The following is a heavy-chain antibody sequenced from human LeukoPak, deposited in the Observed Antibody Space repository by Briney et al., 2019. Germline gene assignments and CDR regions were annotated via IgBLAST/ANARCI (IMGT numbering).Heavy chain of an antibody. D-gene: IGHD3-3*01. CDR3: TKSDWFDP. Sequence: PGGSLRLPSAASGFIFSGYWMHWVRQAQGKGRVRLSRIKKVESITSYADSVEGRFTISRDNAKNTLYLQMNSLRVEDTAVYYCTKSDWFDPGGQGTLVTVSS. J-gene: IGHJ5*02. V-gene: IGHV3-74*01. CDR2: IKKVESIT. CDR1: GFIFSGYW.